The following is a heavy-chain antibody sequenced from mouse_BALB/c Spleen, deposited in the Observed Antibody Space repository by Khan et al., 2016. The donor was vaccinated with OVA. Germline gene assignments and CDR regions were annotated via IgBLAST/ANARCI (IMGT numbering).Heavy chain of an antibody. CDR2: IWRGGST. V-gene: IGHV2-2*02. Sequence: QVQLKESGPGLVQPSQSLSITCTVSGFSLTSYGVHWVRQSPGKGLEWLGVIWRGGSTDYNAAFISRLSISTDNSKSQVFFKMNSLQANDTAIYYCARIFIGTTDYAMDYWGQGTSVTVSS. CDR3: ARIFIGTTDYAMDY. J-gene: IGHJ4*01. D-gene: IGHD2-14*01. CDR1: GFSLTSYG.